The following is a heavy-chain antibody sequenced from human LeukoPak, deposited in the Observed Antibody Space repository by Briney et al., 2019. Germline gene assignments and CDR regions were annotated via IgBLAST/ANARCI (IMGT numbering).Heavy chain of an antibody. CDR3: ARDVTDSSGWYLDY. Sequence: ASVKVSCKVSGYTLTELSMHWVRQAPGQGLEWMGIINPSGGSTNYAQKFQGRVTMTRDTSTSTVYMELSSLRSEDTAVYYCARDVTDSSGWYLDYWGQGTLVTVSS. CDR1: GYTLTELS. J-gene: IGHJ4*02. D-gene: IGHD6-19*01. CDR2: INPSGGST. V-gene: IGHV1-46*01.